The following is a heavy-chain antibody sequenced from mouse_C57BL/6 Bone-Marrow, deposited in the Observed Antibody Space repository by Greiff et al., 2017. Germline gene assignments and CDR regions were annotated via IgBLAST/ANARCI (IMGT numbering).Heavy chain of an antibody. CDR1: GYTFTDYY. V-gene: IGHV1-76*01. D-gene: IGHD1-1*01. CDR2: IYPGTGNT. J-gene: IGHJ1*03. Sequence: QVQLKQSGAELVRPGASVKLSCKASGYTFTDYYINWVKQRPGQGLEWIARIYPGTGNTYYNEKFKGKATLTAEQSSSTAYMQLSSLTSEAAAVYFFARGDYGRSYWYFDVWGTGTTVTVSS. CDR3: ARGDYGRSYWYFDV.